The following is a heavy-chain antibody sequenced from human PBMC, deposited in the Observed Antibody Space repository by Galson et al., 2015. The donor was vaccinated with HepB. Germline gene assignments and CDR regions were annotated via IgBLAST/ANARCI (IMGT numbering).Heavy chain of an antibody. D-gene: IGHD2-15*01. Sequence: SVKVSCKASGCTFSSYAISWVRQAPGQGLEWMGGIIPIFGTANYAQKFQGRVTITADESTSTAYMELSSLRSEDTAVYYCASLGYCSGGSCYSLYYYYYMDVWGKGTPVTVSS. V-gene: IGHV1-69*13. CDR1: GCTFSSYA. J-gene: IGHJ6*03. CDR3: ASLGYCSGGSCYSLYYYYYMDV. CDR2: IIPIFGTA.